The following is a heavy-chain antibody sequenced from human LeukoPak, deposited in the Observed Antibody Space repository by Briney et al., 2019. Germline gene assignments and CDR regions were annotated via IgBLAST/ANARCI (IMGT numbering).Heavy chain of an antibody. V-gene: IGHV4-59*01. D-gene: IGHD3-16*02. CDR1: GGSISGYY. J-gene: IGHJ4*02. CDR3: ARSSTTSQLYHY. Sequence: PSETLSLTCTVSGGSISGYYWSWIRQPPGKGLEWIGYIYYSGSTNYNPSLKSRVTISVDTSKNQFSLKLSSVTAADTAVYYCARSSTTSQLYHYWGQGTLVTVSS. CDR2: IYYSGST.